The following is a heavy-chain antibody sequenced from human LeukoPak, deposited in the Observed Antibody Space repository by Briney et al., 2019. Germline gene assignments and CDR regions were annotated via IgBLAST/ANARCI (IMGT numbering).Heavy chain of an antibody. V-gene: IGHV1-58*01. CDR3: AAVPVGATTGLFDY. CDR2: IVVGSGNT. D-gene: IGHD1-26*01. CDR1: GFTFTSSA. J-gene: IGHJ4*02. Sequence: ASVKVSCKASGFTFTSSAVQWVRQARGQRLEWIGWIVVGSGNTNYAQKFQERVTITRDMSTSSAYMELSSLRSEDTAVYYCAAVPVGATTGLFDYWGRGTLVTVSS.